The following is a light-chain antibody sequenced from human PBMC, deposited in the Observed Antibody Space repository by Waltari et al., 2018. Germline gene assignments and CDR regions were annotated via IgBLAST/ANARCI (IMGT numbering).Light chain of an antibody. CDR1: SSDVGAYNY. V-gene: IGLV2-8*01. CDR3: SSYAGSKYV. Sequence: QSALTQLPSASGSPGQSVTISCTGTSSDVGAYNYVSWYQQHPGNAPKLMVYEVSKRPSGVPDRFSGSKSGNTASLTVSGLQAEDEADYFCSSYAGSKYVFGTGTKLTVL. J-gene: IGLJ1*01. CDR2: EVS.